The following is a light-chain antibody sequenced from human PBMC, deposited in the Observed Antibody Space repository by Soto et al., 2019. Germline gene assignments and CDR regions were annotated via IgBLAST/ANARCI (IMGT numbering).Light chain of an antibody. CDR1: QSVSTSY. CDR2: GAS. J-gene: IGKJ4*02. Sequence: EIVLTQSPGTLSLSPGERATPSCRASQSVSTSYLAWYQQKPGQAPRLLIYGASSRATGIPDRISGSGSGADFTLTISSLEPEDFAVYYCQQYDSVPLTFGVGTKVEIK. CDR3: QQYDSVPLT. V-gene: IGKV3-20*01.